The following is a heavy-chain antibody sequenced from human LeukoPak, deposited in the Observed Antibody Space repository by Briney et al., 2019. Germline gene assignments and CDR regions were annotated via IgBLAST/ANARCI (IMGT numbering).Heavy chain of an antibody. CDR1: GFTFSSYA. D-gene: IGHD4-23*01. J-gene: IGHJ6*03. Sequence: GGSLRLSCAASGFTFSSYAMSWARQAPGKGLEWVSSISDGAGGTYYAASVKGRFTISRDNSRNTLYLQMNSLRAEDAAVYYCAKDGGTYYNMDVWGQGTTVTVSS. CDR3: AKDGGTYYNMDV. V-gene: IGHV3-23*01. CDR2: ISDGAGGT.